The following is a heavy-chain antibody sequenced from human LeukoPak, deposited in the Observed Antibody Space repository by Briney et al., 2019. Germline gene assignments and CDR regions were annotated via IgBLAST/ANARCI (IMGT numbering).Heavy chain of an antibody. CDR2: INHSGST. D-gene: IGHD2-21*02. CDR1: GGSFSGYY. CDR3: ARRRLLPVYFDY. V-gene: IGHV4-34*01. Sequence: SETLSLTCAVYGGSFSGYYWSWIRQPPGKGLEWIGEINHSGSTNYNPSLKSRVTISVDTSKNQFSLKLSSVTAADTAVYYCARRRLLPVYFDYWGQGTLVTVSS. J-gene: IGHJ4*02.